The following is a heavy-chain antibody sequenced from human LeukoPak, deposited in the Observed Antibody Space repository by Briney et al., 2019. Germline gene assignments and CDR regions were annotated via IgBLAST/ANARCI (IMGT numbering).Heavy chain of an antibody. D-gene: IGHD5-12*01. CDR3: ARAAKGYSGYGPNFDY. CDR1: GYTFTSYY. J-gene: IGHJ4*02. CDR2: INPSGGST. V-gene: IGHV1-46*01. Sequence: ASVKVSCKASGYTFTSYYTHWVRQAPGQGLEWMGIINPSGGSTSYAQKFQGRVTMTRDMSTSTVYMELSSLRSEDTAVYYCARAAKGYSGYGPNFDYWGQGTLVTVSS.